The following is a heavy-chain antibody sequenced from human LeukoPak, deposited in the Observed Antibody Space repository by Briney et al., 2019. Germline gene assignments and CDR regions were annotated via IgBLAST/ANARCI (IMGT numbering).Heavy chain of an antibody. CDR3: ARHLSGTTMSHYFDF. V-gene: IGHV4-39*01. CDR1: DDSISSGRNY. CDR2: IYSSGNT. J-gene: IGHJ4*02. D-gene: IGHD1-1*01. Sequence: SETLSLTCSVSDDSISSGRNYWGWIRQSPGKGLEWIASIYSSGNTHSNPSLKSRVSISVDTSKNQVSLKLYSVTASDAAIYYCARHLSGTTMSHYFDFWGQGTLVTVSS.